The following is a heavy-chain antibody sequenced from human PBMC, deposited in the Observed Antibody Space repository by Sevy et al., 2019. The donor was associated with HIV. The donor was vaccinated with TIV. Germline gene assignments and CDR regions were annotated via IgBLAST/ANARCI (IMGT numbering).Heavy chain of an antibody. CDR2: IFSGGNT. V-gene: IGHV3-66*01. Sequence: GGSLRLSCAASGFTVSGNYMSWVRQAPGKGLEWVSGIFSGGNTHFADSVKGRFTISRDNSKNTLSLQMNSLSAEDTAFYYCARAVEDYSDSSAWDWYFDLWGRGTLVTVSS. J-gene: IGHJ2*01. CDR1: GFTVSGNY. D-gene: IGHD3-22*01. CDR3: ARAVEDYSDSSAWDWYFDL.